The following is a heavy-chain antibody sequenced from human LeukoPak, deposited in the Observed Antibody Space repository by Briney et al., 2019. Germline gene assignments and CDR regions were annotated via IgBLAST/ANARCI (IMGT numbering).Heavy chain of an antibody. CDR1: GFTFSSYA. J-gene: IGHJ4*02. D-gene: IGHD2-2*01. CDR3: ARYCSSTSCYGERD. V-gene: IGHV3-23*01. CDR2: ISGSGGST. Sequence: GGSLRLSCAASGFTFSSYAMSWVRQAPGKGLEWVSAISGSGGSTYYADPVKGRFTISRDNSKNTLYLQMNSLRAEDTAVYYCARYCSSTSCYGERDWGQGTLVTVSS.